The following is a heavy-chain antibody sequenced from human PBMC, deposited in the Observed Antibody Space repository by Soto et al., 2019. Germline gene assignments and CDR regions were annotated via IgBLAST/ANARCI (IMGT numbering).Heavy chain of an antibody. Sequence: LXGSLRLACAASGFPFSSYAMHWVRQAPGKGLEWVAVISYDGSNKYHADSVKGRFTISRDNSKNTLYLQMNSLRAEDTAVYYCAREPSSYGMYYYYYYGMDVWGQGTTVTVSS. D-gene: IGHD5-18*01. CDR3: AREPSSYGMYYYYYYGMDV. CDR2: ISYDGSNK. V-gene: IGHV3-30-3*01. CDR1: GFPFSSYA. J-gene: IGHJ6*02.